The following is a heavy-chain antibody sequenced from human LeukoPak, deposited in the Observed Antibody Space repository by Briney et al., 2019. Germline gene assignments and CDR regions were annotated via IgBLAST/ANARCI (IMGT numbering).Heavy chain of an antibody. CDR1: GFTFSSYE. V-gene: IGHV3-48*03. CDR2: ISSRGSTI. Sequence: GGSLRLSCAASGFTFSSYEMNWVRQSPGKGREWVSYISSRGSTIYYADSVKSRFTISRDNDKNSLYLQMKSLRAEDTAVYYCARDAGSSYYDILTGRWSFDYWGQGTLVTVSS. D-gene: IGHD3-9*01. J-gene: IGHJ4*02. CDR3: ARDAGSSYYDILTGRWSFDY.